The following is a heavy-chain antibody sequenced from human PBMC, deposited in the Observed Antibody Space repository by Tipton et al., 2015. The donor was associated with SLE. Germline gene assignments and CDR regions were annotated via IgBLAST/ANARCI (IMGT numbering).Heavy chain of an antibody. V-gene: IGHV4-59*01. CDR3: ASETAAGNPDFDY. Sequence: LSLTCTVSGGSISSYYWSWIRQPPGKGLEWIGYIYYSGSTNYNPSLKSRVTISVDTSKNQFSLKLSSVTAADTAVYYCASETAAGNPDFDYWGQGTPVTVSS. J-gene: IGHJ4*02. CDR2: IYYSGST. D-gene: IGHD6-13*01. CDR1: GGSISSYY.